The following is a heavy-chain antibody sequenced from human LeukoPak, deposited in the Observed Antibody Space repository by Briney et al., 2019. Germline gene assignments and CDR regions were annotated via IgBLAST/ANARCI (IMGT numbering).Heavy chain of an antibody. CDR3: ARQLPGGWFDP. V-gene: IGHV4-61*02. CDR1: GGSISSVSYY. CDR2: IYTSGST. Sequence: SQTLSLTCTVSGGSISSVSYYWSWIRQPAGKGLEWIGRIYTSGSTNYNPSLKSRVTISVDASKNQFSLKLSSVTAADTAVYYCARQLPGGWFDPWGQGTLVTVSS. J-gene: IGHJ5*02. D-gene: IGHD2-8*02.